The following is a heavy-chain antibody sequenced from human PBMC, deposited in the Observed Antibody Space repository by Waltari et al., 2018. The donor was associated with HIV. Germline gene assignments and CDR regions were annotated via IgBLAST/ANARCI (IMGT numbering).Heavy chain of an antibody. CDR3: ATSRTFDY. Sequence: EVQLVESGGGLVQPGGSLRLSCAASGFTFSSYWMHWVRQVPGKGLIWVSRINSDGSSTSDADAVKCRFTISRYNAKSTLYLQMNSLRAEDTAVYYCATSRTFDYWGQGTLVTVSS. CDR2: INSDGSST. J-gene: IGHJ4*02. CDR1: GFTFSSYW. V-gene: IGHV3-74*01.